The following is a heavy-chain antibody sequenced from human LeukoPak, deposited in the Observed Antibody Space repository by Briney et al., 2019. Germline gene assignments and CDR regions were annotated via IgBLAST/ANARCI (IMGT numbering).Heavy chain of an antibody. V-gene: IGHV1-18*01. CDR2: ISANDGNT. CDR1: GYSFTSYG. J-gene: IGHJ4*02. Sequence: ASVKVSCKASGYSFTSYGISWVRQAPGQGLEWLGWISANDGNTDYAQKFQGGVTMTTDTSTSTAYMELRSLRSDDTAVYYCARESHVTRDDYWGQGTLVTVSS. CDR3: ARESHVTRDDY.